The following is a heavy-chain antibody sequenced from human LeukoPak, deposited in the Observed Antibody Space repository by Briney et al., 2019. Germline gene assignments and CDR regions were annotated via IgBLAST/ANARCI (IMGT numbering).Heavy chain of an antibody. CDR2: ISDSGSTI. CDR3: ARDDDYRPPAYHYSYIDV. V-gene: IGHV3-48*01. D-gene: IGHD4/OR15-4a*01. CDR1: AFTFSYYS. J-gene: IGHJ6*03. Sequence: GGSLRLSCAASAFTFSYYSMNWVRQAPGKGLEWLSYISDSGSTIYYADSVKGRFTISRDNDKNSLYLEMNGLRADDTAVYYCARDDDYRPPAYHYSYIDVWGTRTTVTVSS.